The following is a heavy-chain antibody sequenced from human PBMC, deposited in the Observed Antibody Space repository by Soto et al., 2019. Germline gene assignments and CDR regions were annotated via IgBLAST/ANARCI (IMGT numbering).Heavy chain of an antibody. CDR2: IKQDGSNK. J-gene: IGHJ4*02. V-gene: IGHV3-7*01. CDR1: GFTFSSYW. Sequence: GGSLRLSCAASGFTFSSYWMSWVRQAPGKGLEWVANIKQDGSNKYYVDSVKGRFTISRDNAKNSLYLQMNSLRAEDTAVYYCAKEADVARAFGYWGQGTLITVSS. CDR3: AKEADVARAFGY. D-gene: IGHD2-21*01.